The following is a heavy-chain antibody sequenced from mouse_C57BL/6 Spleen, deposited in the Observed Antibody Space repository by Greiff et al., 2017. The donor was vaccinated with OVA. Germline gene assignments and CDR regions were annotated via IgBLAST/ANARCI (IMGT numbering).Heavy chain of an antibody. CDR2: IHPNSGST. D-gene: IGHD4-1*01. Sequence: FQLQQPGAELVKPGASVTLSCKASGYTFTSYWMHWVKQRPGQGLEWIGMIHPNSGSTNYNEKFKSKATLTVDKSSSTAYMQLSSLTSDDSAFYYCAAGTRYFDYWGQGTTLTVSS. CDR1: GYTFTSYW. V-gene: IGHV1-64*01. J-gene: IGHJ2*01. CDR3: AAGTRYFDY.